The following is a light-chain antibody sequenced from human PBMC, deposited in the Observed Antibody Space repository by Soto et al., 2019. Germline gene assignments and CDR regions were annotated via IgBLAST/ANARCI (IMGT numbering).Light chain of an antibody. CDR2: DTS. CDR3: QQYDNLPLT. CDR1: QDISNY. V-gene: IGKV1-33*01. J-gene: IGKJ4*01. Sequence: DIQMTQSPSSLFASVGDRVTITCQASQDISNYLNWYQQKPGKAPKLLIYDTSNLEAGVPSRFSGSGSGTDFIFIISSLQPEDIATYYCQQYDNLPLTFGGGTKVEVK.